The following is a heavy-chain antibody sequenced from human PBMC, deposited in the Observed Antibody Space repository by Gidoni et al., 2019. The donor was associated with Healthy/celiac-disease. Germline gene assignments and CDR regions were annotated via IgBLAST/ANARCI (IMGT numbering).Heavy chain of an antibody. D-gene: IGHD1-26*01. Sequence: EVQLLESGGGLVQPGASLRLPCAASGFNFCSAARSWVRQAPGKGLEWVSAISGSGGSTDYTDSLKGRFTSARDNAKNTLYLQMNSLRAEDTAVYYCAKSVGATNLGFDAFDIWGQGTMVTVSS. J-gene: IGHJ3*02. CDR1: GFNFCSAA. CDR2: ISGSGGST. V-gene: IGHV3-23*01. CDR3: AKSVGATNLGFDAFDI.